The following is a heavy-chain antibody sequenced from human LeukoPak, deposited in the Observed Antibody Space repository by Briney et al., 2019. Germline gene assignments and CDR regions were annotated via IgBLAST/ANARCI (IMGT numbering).Heavy chain of an antibody. CDR1: GYTFTGYY. D-gene: IGHD7-27*01. CDR2: INPTSGDT. Sequence: ASVRVSCKASGYTFTGYYMHWVRQAPGQGLEWMGWINPTSGDTNYVQKCQGRVIMTRDTSISTAYMELSRVRSDDTAVYYCARGDGDGPARRAFDIWGQGTMVTVSS. V-gene: IGHV1-2*02. CDR3: ARGDGDGPARRAFDI. J-gene: IGHJ3*02.